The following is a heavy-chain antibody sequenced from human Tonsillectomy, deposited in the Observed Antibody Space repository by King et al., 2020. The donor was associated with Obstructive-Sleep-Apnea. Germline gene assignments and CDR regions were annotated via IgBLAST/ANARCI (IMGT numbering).Heavy chain of an antibody. CDR3: AGPLVPYDILTGYYRYYYYYGMDV. CDR1: GGTFSSYA. CDR2: IIPIFGTA. D-gene: IGHD3-9*01. Sequence: QVQLVESGAEVKKPGSSVKFSCKASGGTFSSYAISWVRQAPGQGLEWMGGIIPIFGTANYAQKFQGRVTITADESTSTAYMELSSLRSEDTAVYYCAGPLVPYDILTGYYRYYYYYGMDVWGQGTTVTVSS. V-gene: IGHV1-69*01. J-gene: IGHJ6*02.